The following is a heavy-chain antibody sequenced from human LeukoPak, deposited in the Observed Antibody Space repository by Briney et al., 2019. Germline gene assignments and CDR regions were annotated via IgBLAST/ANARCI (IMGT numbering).Heavy chain of an antibody. CDR3: ARSPYVPLQLDY. J-gene: IGHJ4*02. D-gene: IGHD3-16*01. Sequence: SETLSLTRSVSGGSISSYYWSWLRQPPRKGLEWIGFIYYSGSTNSNPSLKGRVTISVDTSKNQFSLNLSSVTAADTAVYYCARSPYVPLQLDYWGQGTLVTVSS. V-gene: IGHV4-59*01. CDR2: IYYSGST. CDR1: GGSISSYY.